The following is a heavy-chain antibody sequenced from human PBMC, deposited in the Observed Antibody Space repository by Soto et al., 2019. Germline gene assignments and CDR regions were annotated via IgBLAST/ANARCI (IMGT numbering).Heavy chain of an antibody. Sequence: GGSLRLSCAASGFTFSSYSMNWVRQAPGKGLEWVSYISSSSTIYYADSVKGRFTISRDNAKNSLYLQMNSLRAEDTAVYYCARDPITNYDFWSGYAYYFDYWGQGTLVTVSS. CDR2: ISSSSTI. CDR3: ARDPITNYDFWSGYAYYFDY. D-gene: IGHD3-3*01. CDR1: GFTFSSYS. V-gene: IGHV3-48*01. J-gene: IGHJ4*02.